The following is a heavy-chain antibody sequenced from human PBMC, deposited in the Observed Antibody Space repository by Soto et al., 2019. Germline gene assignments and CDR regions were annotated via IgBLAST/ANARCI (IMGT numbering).Heavy chain of an antibody. CDR2: ISGSGGST. V-gene: IGHV3-23*01. Sequence: FSCATSGFTFSNYWMHWVRKDPGQGLVWVSGISGSGGSTYYADSVKGRFTISRDSTKNTLYLQMNSLRAEDTAVYYFAKDRVFSEGTCYWDYWGQGTLVTVSS. D-gene: IGHD2-8*02. CDR1: GFTFSNYW. CDR3: AKDRVFSEGTCYWDY. J-gene: IGHJ4*02.